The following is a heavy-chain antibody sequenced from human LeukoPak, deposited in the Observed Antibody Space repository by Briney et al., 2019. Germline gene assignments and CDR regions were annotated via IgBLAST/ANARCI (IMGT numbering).Heavy chain of an antibody. CDR2: IYFTGTT. CDR1: GGSFSSYY. D-gene: IGHD6-25*01. V-gene: IGHV4-59*01. J-gene: IGHJ5*02. CDR3: ARLRPSLWFDP. Sequence: PSETLSLTCTVSGGSFSSYYWSWIRQSPGKGLEWIGFIYFTGTTTYNPSLKSRVAVSLDTSKTQFSLRLGSVTAADTAVYFCARLRPSLWFDPWGQGTLVTVSS.